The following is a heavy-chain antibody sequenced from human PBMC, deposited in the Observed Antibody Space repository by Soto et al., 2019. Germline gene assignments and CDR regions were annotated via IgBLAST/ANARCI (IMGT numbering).Heavy chain of an antibody. J-gene: IGHJ3*01. CDR3: GRDRAAVGYGFDV. Sequence: QVQLVQSGAEVKKPGASVKVSCKASGYTFTSYAIHWVRQAPGQRLEWMGWINAGNGNTKYSQKFQGRVTITRDTSASTAYMELSSLRAEDTAVYYCGRDRAAVGYGFDVWGQGTMVTVSS. V-gene: IGHV1-3*01. D-gene: IGHD6-19*01. CDR1: GYTFTSYA. CDR2: INAGNGNT.